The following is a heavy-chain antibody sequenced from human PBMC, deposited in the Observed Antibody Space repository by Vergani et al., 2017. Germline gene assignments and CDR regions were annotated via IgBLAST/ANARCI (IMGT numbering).Heavy chain of an antibody. CDR3: AKHFRGWGIDY. CDR2: IQFDGSNQ. D-gene: IGHD3-16*01. CDR1: GFTLSNYD. J-gene: IGHJ4*02. Sequence: QVQLVESGGGVVQRGGSLRLSCATSGFTLSNYDMQWIRQGPGKGLEFVDFIQFDGSNQYYADSVKGRLTLSRDFSKNTLYLQMNSLRTEDTATYYCAKHFRGWGIDYWGQGTQVIVSS. V-gene: IGHV3-30*02.